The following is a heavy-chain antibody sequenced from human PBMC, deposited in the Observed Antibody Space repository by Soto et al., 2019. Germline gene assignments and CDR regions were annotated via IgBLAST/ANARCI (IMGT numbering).Heavy chain of an antibody. CDR1: GGSFSGYY. CDR3: ARGRNLLDIVLMVYARDYFDY. D-gene: IGHD2-8*01. CDR2: INHSGST. V-gene: IGHV4-34*01. J-gene: IGHJ4*02. Sequence: SETLSLTCAVYGGSFSGYYWSWIRQPPGKGLEWIGEINHSGSTNYNPSLKSRVTISVDTSKNQFSLKLSSVTAADTAVYYCARGRNLLDIVLMVYARDYFDYWGQGTLVTVSS.